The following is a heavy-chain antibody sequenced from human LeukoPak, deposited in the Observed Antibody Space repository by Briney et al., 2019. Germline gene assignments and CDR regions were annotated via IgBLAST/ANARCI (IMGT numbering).Heavy chain of an antibody. J-gene: IGHJ2*01. V-gene: IGHV4-59*01. Sequence: SETLSLTCTVSGDSMSSYYWSWIRQPPGKGLEWIAYISYSGSTKYNPSLQNRVTISIDTSKDQFSLKLSTVTAADTAVYYCARDGPGTGPDLWGRGTLVTVSS. CDR2: ISYSGST. D-gene: IGHD3-10*01. CDR1: GDSMSSYY. CDR3: ARDGPGTGPDL.